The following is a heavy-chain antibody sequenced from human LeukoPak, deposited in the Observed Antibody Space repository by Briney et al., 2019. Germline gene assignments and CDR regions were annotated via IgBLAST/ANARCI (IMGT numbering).Heavy chain of an antibody. Sequence: GASVKVSCKASGYTFTSYGISWVRQAPGQGLEWMGWISAYNGNTNYAQKLQGRVTMTTDTSTSTAYMELRSLRSDDMAVYYCARLTIVVVPAAIVFDYWGQGTLVTVSS. CDR3: ARLTIVVVPAAIVFDY. J-gene: IGHJ4*02. D-gene: IGHD2-2*01. CDR2: ISAYNGNT. CDR1: GYTFTSYG. V-gene: IGHV1-18*03.